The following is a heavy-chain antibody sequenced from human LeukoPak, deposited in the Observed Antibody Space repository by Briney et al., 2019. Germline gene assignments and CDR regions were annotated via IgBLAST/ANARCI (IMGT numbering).Heavy chain of an antibody. J-gene: IGHJ4*02. CDR2: ISSSGSTI. D-gene: IGHD3-10*01. V-gene: IGHV3-11*01. Sequence: GGSLRLSCAASGFTFSDYYMSWIRQAPGKGLEWVSYISSSGSTIYYADSVKGRFTISRDNSKNTLYLQMNSLRAEDTAVYYCAKGRITMVRGVIVYWGQGTLVTVSS. CDR1: GFTFSDYY. CDR3: AKGRITMVRGVIVY.